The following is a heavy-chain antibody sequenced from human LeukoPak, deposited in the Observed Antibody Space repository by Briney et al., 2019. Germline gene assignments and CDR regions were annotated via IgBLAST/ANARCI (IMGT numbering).Heavy chain of an antibody. CDR3: TTDHVGATVEFDS. J-gene: IGHJ4*02. CDR1: GFTLSSYE. Sequence: GGSLRLSCAASGFTLSSYEMNWVRQAPGEGLEWISYISNSGTSVKYADSVKGRFTISRDNAKNSLYPQMDSLRAEDTAIYYRTTDHVGATVEFDSWGQGTLVTVSS. D-gene: IGHD1-26*01. V-gene: IGHV3-48*03. CDR2: ISNSGTSV.